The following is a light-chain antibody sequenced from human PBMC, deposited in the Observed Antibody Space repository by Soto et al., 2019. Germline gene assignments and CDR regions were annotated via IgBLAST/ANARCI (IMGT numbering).Light chain of an antibody. CDR2: AAS. Sequence: DIQLTQSPSFMSASVGDRVTITCRASQGISSYLAWYQQKPGKAPKLLIYAASTLQSGVPSRFSGSGSGTEFTLTISRLQPEDFANYYCQQLSFGQGTKVEIK. J-gene: IGKJ1*01. V-gene: IGKV1-9*01. CDR3: QQLS. CDR1: QGISSY.